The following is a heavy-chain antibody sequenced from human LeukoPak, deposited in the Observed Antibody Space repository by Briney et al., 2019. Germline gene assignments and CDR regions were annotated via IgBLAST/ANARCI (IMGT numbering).Heavy chain of an antibody. V-gene: IGHV4-59*08. Sequence: SETLSLTCTVSGGSISSYYWSWIRQPPGKGLEWIGYIYYSGSTNYNPSLKSRVTISVDTSKNQFFLKLSSVTAADTAVYYCARHANFDCSGGSCYPYYFDYWGQGTLVTVSS. J-gene: IGHJ4*02. CDR3: ARHANFDCSGGSCYPYYFDY. CDR1: GGSISSYY. CDR2: IYYSGST. D-gene: IGHD2-15*01.